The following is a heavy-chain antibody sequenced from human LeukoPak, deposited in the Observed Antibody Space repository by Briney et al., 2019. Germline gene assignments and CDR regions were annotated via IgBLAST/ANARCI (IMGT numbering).Heavy chain of an antibody. Sequence: GASVKVSCKASGYPFSNYDINWVRQATGQGLEWMGWMNPNSGNTDYAQKFQGRVTITRNTSISTAYMEPSSLRSEDTAVYYCARGRATVTTHWVDPWGQGTLVTVSS. D-gene: IGHD4-11*01. CDR1: GYPFSNYD. J-gene: IGHJ5*02. CDR2: MNPNSGNT. V-gene: IGHV1-8*03. CDR3: ARGRATVTTHWVDP.